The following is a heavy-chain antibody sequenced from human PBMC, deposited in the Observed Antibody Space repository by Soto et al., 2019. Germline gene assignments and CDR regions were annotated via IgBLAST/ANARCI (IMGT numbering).Heavy chain of an antibody. CDR1: GYNFTNHW. Sequence: GESLKISCKGSGYNFTNHWIGWVRQMPGKGLEWMGVIFPGDSDTRYSPSFQGQVTISADKSTSTAYLQWGSLRASDTAMYYCARGYCTSISCYSTFNYWGQGTLVTVSS. D-gene: IGHD2-2*01. J-gene: IGHJ4*01. CDR2: IFPGDSDT. CDR3: ARGYCTSISCYSTFNY. V-gene: IGHV5-51*01.